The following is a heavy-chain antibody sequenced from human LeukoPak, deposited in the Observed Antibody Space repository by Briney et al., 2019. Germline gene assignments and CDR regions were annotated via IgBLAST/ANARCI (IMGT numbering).Heavy chain of an antibody. D-gene: IGHD3-16*01. CDR3: ARGRYGWLPFDY. Sequence: SETLSLTCTVSGGSISSSSYYWGWIRQPPGKGLEWIGSIYYSGSTYYNPSLKGRVTISVDTSKNQFSLKLSSVTAADTAVYYCARGRYGWLPFDYWGQGTLVTVSS. CDR2: IYYSGST. J-gene: IGHJ4*02. CDR1: GGSISSSSYY. V-gene: IGHV4-39*07.